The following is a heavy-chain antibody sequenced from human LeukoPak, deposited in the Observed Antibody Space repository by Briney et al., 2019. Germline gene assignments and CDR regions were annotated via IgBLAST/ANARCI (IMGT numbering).Heavy chain of an antibody. CDR3: ARDHLRYFDWLPPGY. J-gene: IGHJ4*02. V-gene: IGHV1-69*01. D-gene: IGHD3-9*01. Sequence: GASVKVSCKASGGTFRSFAISWVRQAPGQGLEWMGGIIPTFRTANYAQKFQGRVTITADESTSTAYMELSSLRSEDTAVYYCARDHLRYFDWLPPGYWGQGTLVTVSS. CDR1: GGTFRSFA. CDR2: IIPTFRTA.